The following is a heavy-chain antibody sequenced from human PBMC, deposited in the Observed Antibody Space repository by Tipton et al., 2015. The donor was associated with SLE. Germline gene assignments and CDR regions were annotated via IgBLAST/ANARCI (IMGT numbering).Heavy chain of an antibody. CDR3: ARDPGSWSPPDY. CDR2: INPSGGST. J-gene: IGHJ4*02. CDR1: GYTFTSYY. V-gene: IGHV1-46*01. D-gene: IGHD3-3*01. Sequence: QSGAEVKKPGASVKVSCKASGYTFTSYYMHWVRQAPGQGLEWMGIINPSGGSTSYAQKFQGRVTMTTDTSTSTAYMELRSLRSDDTAVYYCARDPGSWSPPDYWGQGTLVTVSS.